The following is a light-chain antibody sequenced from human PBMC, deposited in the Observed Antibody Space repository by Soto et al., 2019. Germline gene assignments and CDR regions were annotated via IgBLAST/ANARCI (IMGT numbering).Light chain of an antibody. CDR1: SSDVGGYNY. CDR3: NSYTSRTPYVV. Sequence: QSALTQPASVSGSPGQSITISGTGTSSDVGGYNYVSWYQQHPGKAPKLMIYEVSNRPSGVSNRFSGSKSGNTASLTISGLQAEDEADYYCNSYTSRTPYVVFGGGTKLTVL. J-gene: IGLJ2*01. V-gene: IGLV2-14*01. CDR2: EVS.